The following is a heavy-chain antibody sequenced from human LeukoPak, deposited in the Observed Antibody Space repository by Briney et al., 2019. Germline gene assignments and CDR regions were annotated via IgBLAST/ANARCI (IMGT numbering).Heavy chain of an antibody. CDR2: IYHSGST. D-gene: IGHD6-13*01. CDR3: ASDKGYSNNYFDY. J-gene: IGHJ4*01. CDR1: GGSISSSNW. V-gene: IGHV4-4*02. Sequence: PSETLSLTCAVSGGSISSSNWWSWVRQPPGQGLEWIGEIYHSGSTNYNPSLKSRVTISVDTSKNQFSLKLSSVTAADTALYYCASDKGYSNNYFDYWGQGTLVTVSS.